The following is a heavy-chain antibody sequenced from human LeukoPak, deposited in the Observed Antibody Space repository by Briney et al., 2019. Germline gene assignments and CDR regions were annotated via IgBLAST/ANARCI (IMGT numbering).Heavy chain of an antibody. D-gene: IGHD6-19*01. CDR1: GFTFSSYA. J-gene: IGHJ4*02. CDR2: ISYDGSNK. Sequence: GRSLRLSCAASGFTFSSYAMHWVRQAPGKGLEWVAVISYDGSNKYYADSVKGRFTISRDNSKNTLYLQMNSLRAEDTAVYYCAGAALQYSSGWLGYWGQGTLVTVSS. V-gene: IGHV3-30-3*01. CDR3: AGAALQYSSGWLGY.